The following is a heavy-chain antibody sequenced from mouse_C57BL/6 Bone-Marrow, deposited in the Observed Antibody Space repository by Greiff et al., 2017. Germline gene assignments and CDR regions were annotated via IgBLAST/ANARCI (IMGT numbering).Heavy chain of an antibody. CDR2: INPSSGYT. Sequence: QVQLKESGAELAKPGASVKLSCKASGYTFTSYWMPWVKQRPGQGLEWIGYINPSSGYTKYNQKFKDKDTLTADKSYSTDYMQLSSLTYEDSSDYACARGYGSRGWYFGVWGTRTTVTVSS. D-gene: IGHD1-1*01. J-gene: IGHJ1*03. CDR3: ARGYGSRGWYFGV. V-gene: IGHV1-7*01. CDR1: GYTFTSYW.